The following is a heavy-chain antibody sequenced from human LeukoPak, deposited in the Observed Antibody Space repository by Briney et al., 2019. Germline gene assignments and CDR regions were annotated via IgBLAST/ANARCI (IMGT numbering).Heavy chain of an antibody. V-gene: IGHV4-59*08. CDR1: GGSISGYY. D-gene: IGHD5-12*01. Sequence: PSETLSLTCTVSGGSISGYYWSWIRQPPGKGLEWIGYIYYSGSTYYTPSLKSRVTISVDTSKNQFSLKLSSVTAADTAVYYCARHSRSGYSGYENAFDIWGQGTMVTVSS. J-gene: IGHJ3*02. CDR3: ARHSRSGYSGYENAFDI. CDR2: IYYSGST.